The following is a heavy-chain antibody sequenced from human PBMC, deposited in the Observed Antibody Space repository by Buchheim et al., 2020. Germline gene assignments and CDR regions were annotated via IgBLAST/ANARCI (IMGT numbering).Heavy chain of an antibody. CDR3: AKVRYDFWSGYYSGYYYYGMDV. CDR1: GFTFSSYE. CDR2: ISSSGSTI. Sequence: EVQLVESGGGLVQPGGSLRLSCAASGFTFSSYEMNWVRQAPGKGLEWVSYISSSGSTIYYADSVKGRFTISRDNAKNSLYLQMNSLRAEDTAVYYCAKVRYDFWSGYYSGYYYYGMDVWGQGTT. J-gene: IGHJ6*02. V-gene: IGHV3-48*03. D-gene: IGHD3-3*01.